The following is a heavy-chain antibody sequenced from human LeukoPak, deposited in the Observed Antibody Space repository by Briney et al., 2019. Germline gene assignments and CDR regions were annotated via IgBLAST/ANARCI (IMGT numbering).Heavy chain of an antibody. J-gene: IGHJ6*03. Sequence: GGSLRLSCAASGFTFSSFAMTWVRQAPGKGLEWVSAISGSGGSTYYADSVKGRFTISRDNSKNTLYLQMNSLRAEDTAVYYCAKGGGQSSGWSYYYYYYMDVWGKGTTVTVSS. CDR3: AKGGGQSSGWSYYYYYYMDV. D-gene: IGHD6-13*01. V-gene: IGHV3-23*01. CDR1: GFTFSSFA. CDR2: ISGSGGST.